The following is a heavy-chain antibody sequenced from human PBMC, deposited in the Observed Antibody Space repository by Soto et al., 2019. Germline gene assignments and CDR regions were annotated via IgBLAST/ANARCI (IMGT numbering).Heavy chain of an antibody. CDR2: IIPIFGTA. J-gene: IGHJ5*02. D-gene: IGHD5-18*01. V-gene: IGHV1-69*01. CDR3: ARVVDTAMVKVPNGFDP. CDR1: EGTFSSYA. Sequence: QVQLVQSGAEVKKPGSSVKVSCKASEGTFSSYAISWVRQAPGQGLEWMGGIIPIFGTANYAQKFQGRVTITADESTSTAYMELSSPRSEDTAVYYCARVVDTAMVKVPNGFDPRGQGTLVTVSS.